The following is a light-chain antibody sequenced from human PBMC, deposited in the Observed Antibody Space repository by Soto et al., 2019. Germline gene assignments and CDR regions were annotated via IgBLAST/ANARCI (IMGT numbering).Light chain of an antibody. CDR1: QSVSSN. V-gene: IGKV3-15*01. Sequence: EVVMTQSPATLSLSPGERATLSCRASQSVSSNLAWYQQKAGQAPRLLIYGASTRATGVPVRFSGSGSGTEFTLTIGSLQSEDFAVYYCQQYDNWPPWTFGQGTKVEIK. CDR2: GAS. CDR3: QQYDNWPPWT. J-gene: IGKJ1*01.